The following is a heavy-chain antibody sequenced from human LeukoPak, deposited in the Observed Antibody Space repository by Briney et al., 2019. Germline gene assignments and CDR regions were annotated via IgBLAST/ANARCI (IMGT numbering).Heavy chain of an antibody. J-gene: IGHJ6*03. CDR2: IYYSGST. CDR1: GGSISTYY. V-gene: IGHV4-59*01. Sequence: SETLSLTCTVSGGSISTYYWSWIRQPPGKGLEWIGYIYYSGSTNYNPSLKSRVTISVDTSKNQFSLKLSSVTAADTAVYYCARVNYDFWSGYYHYMDVWGKGTTVTVSS. D-gene: IGHD3-3*01. CDR3: ARVNYDFWSGYYHYMDV.